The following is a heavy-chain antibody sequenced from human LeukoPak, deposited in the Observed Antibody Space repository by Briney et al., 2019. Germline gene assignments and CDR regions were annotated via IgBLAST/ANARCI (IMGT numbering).Heavy chain of an antibody. CDR2: ISGSGGST. V-gene: IGHV3-23*01. CDR3: AKDPFGRYDYGDY. J-gene: IGHJ4*02. CDR1: GFTFSSYA. Sequence: GSLRLSCAASGFTFSSYAMSWVRPAPGKGLEWVSAISGSGGSTYYADSVKGRFTISRDNSKNTLYLQMNSLRAEDTAVYYCAKDPFGRYDYGDYWGQGTLVTVSS. D-gene: IGHD3-16*01.